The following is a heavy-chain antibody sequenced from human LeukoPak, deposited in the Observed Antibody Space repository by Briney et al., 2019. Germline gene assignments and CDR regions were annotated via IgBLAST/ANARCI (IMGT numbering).Heavy chain of an antibody. D-gene: IGHD2-21*01. V-gene: IGHV4-59*08. J-gene: IGHJ6*02. CDR3: ARHLFLPLDGMDV. Sequence: PSETLSLTCSVSGASIRGSQLYWSWIRQPPGKGLEWIGYIYYSGSTNYNPSLKSRVTISVDTSKNQFSLKLSSVTAADTAVYYCARHLFLPLDGMDVWGQGTTVTVSS. CDR1: GASIRGSQLY. CDR2: IYYSGST.